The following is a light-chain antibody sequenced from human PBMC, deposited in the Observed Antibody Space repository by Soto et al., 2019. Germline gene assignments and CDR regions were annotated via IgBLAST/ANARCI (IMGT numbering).Light chain of an antibody. CDR1: QSVDSSY. V-gene: IGKV3-20*01. Sequence: EIVWTQSPGTQSLSPGERATLSCRASQSVDSSYLAWYHQRPGQAPRLLIYGASSRATGIPDRFSGSGSGTDFTLTISRLEPEDFAVYYCQHFGSSRGTFGQGTNVDIK. CDR2: GAS. CDR3: QHFGSSRGT. J-gene: IGKJ1*01.